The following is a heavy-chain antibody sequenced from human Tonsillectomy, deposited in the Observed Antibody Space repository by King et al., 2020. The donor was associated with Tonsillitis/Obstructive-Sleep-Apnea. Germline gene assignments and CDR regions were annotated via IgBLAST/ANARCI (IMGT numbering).Heavy chain of an antibody. CDR3: AKDVDNSIWFLRNYMDV. CDR1: GFTFSSHA. CDR2: IRTSDGST. J-gene: IGHJ6*03. V-gene: IGHV3-23*04. Sequence: VQLVESGGGLVQPGGSLRLSCAASGFTFSSHAMSWVRQAPGKGLEWVSVIRTSDGSTDYADSVKGRFTISRDNSRNTLYLQMNSLRAEDTAVYYCAKDVDNSIWFLRNYMDVWGKGTTVTVSS. D-gene: IGHD6-13*01.